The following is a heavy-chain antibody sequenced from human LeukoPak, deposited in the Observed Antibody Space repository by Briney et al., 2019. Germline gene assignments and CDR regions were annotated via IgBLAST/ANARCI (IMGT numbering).Heavy chain of an antibody. Sequence: ASVKVSCRVSGYTLTELSMHWVRQAPGKGLEWMGRLDPEDDETIYAQKLQGRVTMTTDTSTSTAYMELRSLRSDDTAVYYCARVSYITYYYDSSGYHPRGYFDYWGQGTLVTVSS. CDR3: ARVSYITYYYDSSGYHPRGYFDY. CDR2: LDPEDDET. D-gene: IGHD3-22*01. CDR1: GYTLTELS. J-gene: IGHJ4*02. V-gene: IGHV1-24*01.